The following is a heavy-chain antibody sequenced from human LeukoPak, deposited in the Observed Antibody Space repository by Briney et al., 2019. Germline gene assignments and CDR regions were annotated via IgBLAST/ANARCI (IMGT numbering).Heavy chain of an antibody. D-gene: IGHD6-19*01. V-gene: IGHV4-39*07. CDR3: ARVAVAGGIYYYYYMDV. Sequence: PSETLSLTCTVSGGSISSSNYYWGWIRQPPGKGLEWIGSISYSGSTYYNPSLKSRVTISVDTSKNQFSLKLSSVTAADTAVYYCARVAVAGGIYYYYYMDVWGKGTTVTVSS. CDR1: GGSISSSNYY. CDR2: ISYSGST. J-gene: IGHJ6*03.